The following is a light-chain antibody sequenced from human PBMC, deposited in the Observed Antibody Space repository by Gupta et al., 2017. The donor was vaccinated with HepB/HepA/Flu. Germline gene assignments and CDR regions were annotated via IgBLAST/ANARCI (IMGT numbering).Light chain of an antibody. Sequence: DIQMTQSPSSLSASVGDRVTITCRASQGISNYLAWYQQKPGKVPKLLIYAASTLQSGVPYRFSGSGSGTDFTRTISSLQPEDVATYYGQKSPGTFGQGTKVEIK. J-gene: IGKJ1*01. V-gene: IGKV1-27*01. CDR3: QKSPGT. CDR2: AAS. CDR1: QGISNY.